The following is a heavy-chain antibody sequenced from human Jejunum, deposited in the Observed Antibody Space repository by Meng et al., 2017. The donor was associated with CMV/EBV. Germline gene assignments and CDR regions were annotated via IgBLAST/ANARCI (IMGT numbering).Heavy chain of an antibody. CDR1: GGSFTTYY. V-gene: IGHV4-4*07. CDR3: AKGYGNSFEY. D-gene: IGHD3-16*01. Sequence: VQVQASGPGVVKPSETLSLVCTVSGGSFTTYYWSWIRQRAGKGLEWIGRIITSGSTNYNPSLRSRVIMSVDTSKNQFFLKLRSVTAADTAVYFCAKGYGNSFEYWGQGSLVTVSS. CDR2: IITSGST. J-gene: IGHJ4*02.